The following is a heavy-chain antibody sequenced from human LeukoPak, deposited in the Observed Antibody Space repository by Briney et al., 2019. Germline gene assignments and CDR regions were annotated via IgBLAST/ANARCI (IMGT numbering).Heavy chain of an antibody. CDR1: GFTFDDYA. V-gene: IGHV3-9*01. D-gene: IGHD1-26*01. J-gene: IGHJ4*02. CDR3: AREILRDGSYLIED. CDR2: ISWNSGTI. Sequence: GRSLRLSCAASGFTFDDYAMHWVRQAPGKGLDWVSGISWNSGTIDYADSVKGRFTISRDNSKNTLYLQMNSLRADDTAVYYCAREILRDGSYLIEDWGQGILVTVSS.